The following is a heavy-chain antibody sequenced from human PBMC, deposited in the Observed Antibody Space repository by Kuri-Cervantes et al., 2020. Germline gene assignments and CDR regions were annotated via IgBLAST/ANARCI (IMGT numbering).Heavy chain of an antibody. CDR1: GFTFSSYS. CDR3: ARGSRAGLGFYYGMDV. CDR2: ISSSSSYI. D-gene: IGHD6-13*01. V-gene: IGHV3-21*01. J-gene: IGHJ6*02. Sequence: GESLKISCGASGFTFSSYSMNWVRQAPGKGLEWVSSISSSSSYIYYADSVKGRFTISRDNAKNSLYLQMNSLRAEDTAVYYCARGSRAGLGFYYGMDVWGQGTTVTVSS.